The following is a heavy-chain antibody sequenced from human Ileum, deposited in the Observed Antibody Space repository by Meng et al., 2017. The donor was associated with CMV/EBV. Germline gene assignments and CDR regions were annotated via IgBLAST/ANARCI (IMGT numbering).Heavy chain of an antibody. V-gene: IGHV4-4*07. CDR2: IYTSGTT. CDR1: DGSISNYY. Sequence: QVRLPESGPGLVKPSETLSLPCTFSDGSISNYYWSWIRQPAGKGLEWIAHIYTSGTTNYNPSLKSRVTMSVDTSRNQFSLKLTSVTAADTAVYYCARNYGSGNWNFFHYWGQGTLVTVSS. CDR3: ARNYGSGNWNFFHY. D-gene: IGHD3-10*01. J-gene: IGHJ4*02.